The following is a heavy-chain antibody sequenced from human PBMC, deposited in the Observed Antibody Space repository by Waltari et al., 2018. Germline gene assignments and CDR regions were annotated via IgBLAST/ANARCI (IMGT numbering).Heavy chain of an antibody. CDR3: ARRSRIAAAGTGFDY. CDR2: IYPGDSDT. Sequence: EVQLVQSGAEVKKPGEFLKISCKGSGYSFTSYWIGWVRQMPGKGLEWMGIIYPGDSDTRYSPSFQGQVTISADKSISTAYLQWSSLKASDTAMYYCARRSRIAAAGTGFDYWGQGTLVTVSS. V-gene: IGHV5-51*01. CDR1: GYSFTSYW. D-gene: IGHD6-13*01. J-gene: IGHJ4*02.